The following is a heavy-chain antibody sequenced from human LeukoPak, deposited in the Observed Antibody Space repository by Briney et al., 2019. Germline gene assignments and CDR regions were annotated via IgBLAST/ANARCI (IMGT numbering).Heavy chain of an antibody. CDR2: VSASGTAK. CDR1: GFSFSSYN. D-gene: IGHD2-2*01. V-gene: IGHV3-48*04. CDR3: ARGYCSSTSCSHDY. J-gene: IGHJ4*02. Sequence: GGSLRLSCAASGFSFSSYNMNWVRQAPGKGLEWVSYVSASGTAKFYADSVRGRFTLSRDNTENSLYLQMNSLRAEDTAVYYCARGYCSSTSCSHDYWGQGTLVTVSS.